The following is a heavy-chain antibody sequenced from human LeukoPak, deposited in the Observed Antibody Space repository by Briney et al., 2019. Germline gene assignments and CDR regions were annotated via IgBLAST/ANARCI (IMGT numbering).Heavy chain of an antibody. CDR3: AKYSSGWYFDY. CDR2: ISGSGGRT. V-gene: IGHV3-23*01. J-gene: IGHJ4*02. CDR1: GFTFSDYA. Sequence: GGSLRLSCAASGFTFSDYAMSWVRQAPGKGLEWVSAISGSGGRTFYADSVKGRFTISRDNSKNTLYLQMNSLRAEDTAVYYCAKYSSGWYFDYWGQGTLVTVSS. D-gene: IGHD6-19*01.